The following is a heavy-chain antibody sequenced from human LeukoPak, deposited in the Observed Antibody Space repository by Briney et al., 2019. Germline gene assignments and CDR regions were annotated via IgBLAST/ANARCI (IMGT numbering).Heavy chain of an antibody. CDR2: ISSSSSTI. CDR1: GFTFSSYS. V-gene: IGHV3-48*04. J-gene: IGHJ3*02. CDR3: RREDMISAFDI. Sequence: GGSLRLTCAASGFTFSSYSMNWVRQAPGKGLEWVSYISSSSSTIYYADSVKGRFTISRDNAKNSLHLQMNSLRAEDTAVYYCRREDMISAFDIWGQGTMVTVSS. D-gene: IGHD3-22*01.